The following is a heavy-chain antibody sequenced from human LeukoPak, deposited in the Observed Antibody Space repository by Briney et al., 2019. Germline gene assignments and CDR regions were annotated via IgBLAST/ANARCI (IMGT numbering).Heavy chain of an antibody. V-gene: IGHV4-59*01. D-gene: IGHD4-17*01. CDR3: ARGETTTEFDAFDI. Sequence: SETLSLTRTVSGGSISSYYWSWIRQPPGKGLEWIGYIYYSGSTNYNPSLKSRVTISVDTSKNQFSLKLSSVTAADTAVYYCARGETTTEFDAFDIWGQGTMVTVSS. CDR1: GGSISSYY. CDR2: IYYSGST. J-gene: IGHJ3*02.